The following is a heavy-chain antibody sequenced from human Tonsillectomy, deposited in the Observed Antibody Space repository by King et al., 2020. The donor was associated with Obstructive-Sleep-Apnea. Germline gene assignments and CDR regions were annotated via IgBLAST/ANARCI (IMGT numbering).Heavy chain of an antibody. V-gene: IGHV3-11*01. CDR1: GFTFSDYY. CDR3: ARLSATSVLTPVKLYWYFDL. CDR2: ISGSGKTI. D-gene: IGHD4-23*01. Sequence: VQLVESGGGLVKPGGSLRLSCGASGFTFSDYYMSLIRQAPGKGLEWISYISGSGKTIYYADSVSGRFTISRDNANNSLFLQMNSLGVEDTAVYYCARLSATSVLTPVKLYWYFDLWGRGTLVTVSP. J-gene: IGHJ2*01.